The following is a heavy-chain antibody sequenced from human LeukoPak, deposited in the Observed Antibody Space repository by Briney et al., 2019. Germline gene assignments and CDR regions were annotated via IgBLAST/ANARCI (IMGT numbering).Heavy chain of an antibody. D-gene: IGHD3-10*01. J-gene: IGHJ3*02. V-gene: IGHV3-74*01. CDR1: GFTFSSYW. Sequence: GGSLRLSCAASGFTFSSYWMHWVRQAPGKGLVWVSRINSDGSFTNYADSVRARFTISRDNAKNTLYLQMNSLRAEDTAVYYCARDPPGDDAFDIWGQGTMVTVSS. CDR2: INSDGSFT. CDR3: ARDPPGDDAFDI.